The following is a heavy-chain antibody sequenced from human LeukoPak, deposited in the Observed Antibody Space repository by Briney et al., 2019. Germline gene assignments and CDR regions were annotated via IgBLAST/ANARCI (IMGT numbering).Heavy chain of an antibody. J-gene: IGHJ6*03. D-gene: IGHD2-2*01. CDR1: GFTFSSYW. V-gene: IGHV3-7*01. CDR2: IKQDGSEK. Sequence: PGGSLRLSFAASGFTFSSYWMSWVRQAPGKGLEWVANIKQDGSEKYYVDSVKGRFTISRDNAKNSLYLQMNSLRAEDTAVYYCARGAILVVPAALYYMDVWGKGTTVTVSS. CDR3: ARGAILVVPAALYYMDV.